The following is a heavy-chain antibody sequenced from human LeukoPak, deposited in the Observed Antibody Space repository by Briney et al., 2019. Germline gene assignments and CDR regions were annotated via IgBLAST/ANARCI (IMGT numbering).Heavy chain of an antibody. CDR3: AKGYDSSGYYYVGPTYFDY. V-gene: IGHV3-53*01. CDR2: IYSGGTT. Sequence: GGSLRLSCAASGFTVSSNYMSWVRQAPGKGLEWVSVIYSGGTTYYADSVKGRFTISRDNSKNTLYLQMNSLRAEDTAVYYCAKGYDSSGYYYVGPTYFDYWGQGTLVTVSS. CDR1: GFTVSSNY. J-gene: IGHJ4*02. D-gene: IGHD3-22*01.